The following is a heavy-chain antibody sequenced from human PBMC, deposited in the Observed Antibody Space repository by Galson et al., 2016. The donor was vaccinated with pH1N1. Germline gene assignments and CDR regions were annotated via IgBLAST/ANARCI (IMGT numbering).Heavy chain of an antibody. J-gene: IGHJ4*02. V-gene: IGHV3-7*01. D-gene: IGHD1-14*01. CDR3: ASFRLNP. CDR1: GFTFSSYW. CDR2: INLDGSKK. Sequence: SLRLSCAVSGFTFSSYWMHWVRQSPGKGLEWVANINLDGSKKYYVDSVKGRFTISRDNAKNSLYLQMNSLRAEDTAVYYCASFRLNPRGQGTLVTVSS.